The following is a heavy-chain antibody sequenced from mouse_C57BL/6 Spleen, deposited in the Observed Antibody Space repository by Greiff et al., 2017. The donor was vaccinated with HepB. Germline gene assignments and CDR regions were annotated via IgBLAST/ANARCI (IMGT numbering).Heavy chain of an antibody. CDR1: GYSITSGYD. J-gene: IGHJ3*01. CDR2: ISYSGST. Sequence: DVQLQESGPGMVKPSQSLSLTCTVTGYSITSGYDWHWIRHFPGNKLEWMGYISYSGSTNYNPSLKSRISITHDTSKNHFFLKLNSVTTEDTATYYCARRIYDGYFAYWGQGTLVTVSA. CDR3: ARRIYDGYFAY. V-gene: IGHV3-1*01. D-gene: IGHD2-3*01.